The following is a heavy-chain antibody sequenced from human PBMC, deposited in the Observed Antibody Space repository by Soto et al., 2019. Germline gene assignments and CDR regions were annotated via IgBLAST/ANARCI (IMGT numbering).Heavy chain of an antibody. CDR3: AREGYDFWSGTPYGMDV. D-gene: IGHD3-3*01. V-gene: IGHV3-30-3*01. J-gene: IGHJ6*02. CDR1: GFTFSSYA. CDR2: ISYDGSNK. Sequence: QVQLVESGGGVVQPGRSLRLSCAASGFTFSSYAMHWVRQAPGKGLEWVAVISYDGSNKYYADSVKGRLTISRDNSKNTLYLQMNGLRAEDTAVYYCAREGYDFWSGTPYGMDVWGQGTTVTVSS.